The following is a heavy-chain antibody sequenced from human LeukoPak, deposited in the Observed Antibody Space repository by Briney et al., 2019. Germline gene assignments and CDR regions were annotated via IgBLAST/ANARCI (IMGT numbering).Heavy chain of an antibody. CDR2: INPNSGGT. J-gene: IGHJ5*02. CDR1: GYTFTGYY. CDR3: ARTFYYYGSGSYSWFDP. Sequence: ASVKVSCKASGYTFTGYYIHWVRQAPGQGLEWMGWINPNSGGTNYAQKFQGRVTMTRDTSISTAYMELSRLRSDDTAVYYCARTFYYYGSGSYSWFDPWGQGTLVTVSS. D-gene: IGHD3-10*01. V-gene: IGHV1-2*02.